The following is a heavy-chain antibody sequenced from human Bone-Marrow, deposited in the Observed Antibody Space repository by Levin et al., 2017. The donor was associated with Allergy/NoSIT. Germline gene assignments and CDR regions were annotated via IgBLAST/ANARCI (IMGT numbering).Heavy chain of an antibody. D-gene: IGHD1-1*01. J-gene: IGHJ4*02. CDR2: ISWNSDTI. V-gene: IGHV3-9*01. CDR3: VKGAKLMLEEATVDY. CDR1: GFRFDDYA. Sequence: PGGSLRLSCAASGFRFDDYAMHWVRHAPGKGLEWVSGISWNSDTIDYADSVKGRFTIYRDNVKKSVYLRMNNLSAQDTALYYCVKGAKLMLEEATVDYWGQGIQVTVSS.